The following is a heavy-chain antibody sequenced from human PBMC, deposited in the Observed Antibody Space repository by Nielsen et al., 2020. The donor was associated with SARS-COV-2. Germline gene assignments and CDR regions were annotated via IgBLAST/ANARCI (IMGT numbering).Heavy chain of an antibody. V-gene: IGHV3-30*18. CDR1: GFTFSSYG. Sequence: GGSLRLSCAASGFTFSSYGMHWVRQAPGKGLEWVAVISYDGSNKYYADSVKGRFTISRDNSKNTLYLQMNSLRAEDTAVYYCAKDHPHYGMDVWGQGTTVTVSS. J-gene: IGHJ6*02. CDR3: AKDHPHYGMDV. CDR2: ISYDGSNK.